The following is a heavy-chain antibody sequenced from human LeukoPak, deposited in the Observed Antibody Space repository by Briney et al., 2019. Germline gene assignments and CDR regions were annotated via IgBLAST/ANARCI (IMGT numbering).Heavy chain of an antibody. Sequence: GGPLTLSCTASGFTFSNYYMSGIRPAPGKGLEGVTYITSSGTTIYYADSVKGRFTTSADNAKNSLYLQMNSLRAEDTAVYYCGSTRYSSGWYSVYWGHGALVTVSS. CDR2: ITSSGTTI. CDR1: GFTFSNYY. V-gene: IGHV3-11*04. D-gene: IGHD6-19*01. J-gene: IGHJ4*01. CDR3: GSTRYSSGWYSVY.